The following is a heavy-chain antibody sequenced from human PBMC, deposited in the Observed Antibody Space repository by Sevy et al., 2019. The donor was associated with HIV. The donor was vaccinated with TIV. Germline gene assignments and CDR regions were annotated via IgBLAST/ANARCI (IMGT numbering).Heavy chain of an antibody. D-gene: IGHD3-22*01. CDR2: ISSSGSTI. Sequence: GGSLRLSCAASGFTFSDYYMSWIRQAPGKGLEWVSYISSSGSTIYYAHSVKGRFTISRDNAKNSLYLQMNSLRAEDTAVYYCARGQGLDYYDSSGLDYWGQGTLVTVSS. J-gene: IGHJ4*02. V-gene: IGHV3-11*04. CDR3: ARGQGLDYYDSSGLDY. CDR1: GFTFSDYY.